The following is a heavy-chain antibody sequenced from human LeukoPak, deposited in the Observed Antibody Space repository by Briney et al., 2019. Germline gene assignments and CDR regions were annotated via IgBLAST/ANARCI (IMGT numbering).Heavy chain of an antibody. CDR3: AKDRVVPAGMHYYYYYGMDV. Sequence: PGRSLRLSCAASGFTFSSYGMHWVRQAPGKGLEWVAVISYDGSNKYYADSVKGRFTISRDNSENTLYLQMNSLRAEDTAVYYCAKDRVVPAGMHYYYYYGMDVWGQGTTVTVSS. CDR1: GFTFSSYG. D-gene: IGHD2-2*01. J-gene: IGHJ6*02. CDR2: ISYDGSNK. V-gene: IGHV3-30*18.